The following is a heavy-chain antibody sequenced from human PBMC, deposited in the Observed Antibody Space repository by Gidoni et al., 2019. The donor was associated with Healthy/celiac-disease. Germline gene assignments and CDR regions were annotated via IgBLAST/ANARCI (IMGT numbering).Heavy chain of an antibody. CDR1: GFTVSSNY. D-gene: IGHD6-25*01. CDR2: IYSGGST. V-gene: IGHV3-53*01. J-gene: IGHJ6*02. Sequence: EVQLVESGGGLIQPGGSLRLSCAASGFTVSSNYMSWVRQAPGKGLEWVSVIYSGGSTYYADSVKGRFTISRDNSKNTLYLQMNSLRAEDTAVYYCAVAATPDIYYYYYGMDVWGQGTTVTVSS. CDR3: AVAATPDIYYYYYGMDV.